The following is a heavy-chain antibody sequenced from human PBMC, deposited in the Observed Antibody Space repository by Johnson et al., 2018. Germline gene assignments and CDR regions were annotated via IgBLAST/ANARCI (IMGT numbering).Heavy chain of an antibody. CDR1: GGPFSSYT. D-gene: IGHD3-10*01. CDR2: IILLLGIA. V-gene: IGHV1-69*02. CDR3: ARRASTSYGKGRYSSFFYGVDG. Sequence: QVQLVESGAAVKKPGSSVKVSCKASGGPFSSYTINWVRQTPGQGLEWMGKIILLLGIANYAQKFQGRVTITADKSTNTVYMELSSRRSEDTAVYYCARRASTSYGKGRYSSFFYGVDGWGQGTTVTVSS. J-gene: IGHJ6*02.